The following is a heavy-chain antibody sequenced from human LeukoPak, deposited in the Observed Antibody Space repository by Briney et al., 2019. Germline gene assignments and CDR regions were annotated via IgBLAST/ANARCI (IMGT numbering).Heavy chain of an antibody. CDR3: AEGRHDAFDI. V-gene: IGHV4-59*01. CDR1: GGSISSYY. Sequence: SETLSLTCTVSGGSISSYYWSWIRQPPGKGLEWIGYIYYSGSTNYNPSLKSRVTISVDTSKNQFSLKLSSVTAADAAVYYCAEGRHDAFDIWGQGTMVTVSS. J-gene: IGHJ3*02. CDR2: IYYSGST.